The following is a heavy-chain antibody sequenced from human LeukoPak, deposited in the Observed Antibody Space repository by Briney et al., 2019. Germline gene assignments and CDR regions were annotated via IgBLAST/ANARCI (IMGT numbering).Heavy chain of an antibody. CDR2: INSDGSSI. CDR3: AKEGFDY. V-gene: IGHV3-74*01. CDR1: GFTFSSHW. Sequence: PGGSLRLSCAASGFTFSSHWMHWVRQAPGKGLVWVSRINSDGSSISYADSVKGRFTISRDNSKNTLHLQMNSLRAEDTAIYYCAKEGFDYWGQGTLVTVSS. J-gene: IGHJ4*02.